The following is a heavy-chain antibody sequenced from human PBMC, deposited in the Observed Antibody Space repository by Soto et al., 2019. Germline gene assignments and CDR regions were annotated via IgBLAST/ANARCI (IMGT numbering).Heavy chain of an antibody. Sequence: SETLSLTCTVSGGSISSGGYSWTWIRQHPGKGLEWIGYIYYSGSTYYNPPLRSRVTISIDTSKNHFFLNLSSVTAADTAVYYCARPILTGYRYIFDYWAQGTLVTVSS. J-gene: IGHJ4*02. CDR1: GGSISSGGYS. V-gene: IGHV4-31*03. D-gene: IGHD3-9*01. CDR2: IYYSGST. CDR3: ARPILTGYRYIFDY.